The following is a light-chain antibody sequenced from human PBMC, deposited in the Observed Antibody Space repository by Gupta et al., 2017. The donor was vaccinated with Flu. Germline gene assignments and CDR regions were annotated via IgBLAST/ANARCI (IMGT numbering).Light chain of an antibody. CDR1: SSDVGGYNY. Sequence: SVTISCTGTSSDVGGYNYVSWYQQYPGKAPKLMIYEVTKRPSGVPDRFSGSKSGNTASLTVSGVQAEDEADYYCSSYAGSNYWVFGGGTKLTVL. CDR3: SSYAGSNYWV. J-gene: IGLJ3*02. V-gene: IGLV2-8*01. CDR2: EVT.